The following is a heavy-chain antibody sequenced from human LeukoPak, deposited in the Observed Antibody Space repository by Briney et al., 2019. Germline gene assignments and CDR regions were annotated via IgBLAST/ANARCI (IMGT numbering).Heavy chain of an antibody. V-gene: IGHV4-34*01. Sequence: SETLSLTCAVYGGSFSGYYWSWIRQPPGKGLEWIGEINHSGSTNYNPSLKSRVTISVDTSKNQFSLKLSSVTAADTAVYYCARTVGAVAGSGYFDYWGQGTLVTVPS. CDR3: ARTVGAVAGSGYFDY. D-gene: IGHD6-19*01. J-gene: IGHJ4*02. CDR2: INHSGST. CDR1: GGSFSGYY.